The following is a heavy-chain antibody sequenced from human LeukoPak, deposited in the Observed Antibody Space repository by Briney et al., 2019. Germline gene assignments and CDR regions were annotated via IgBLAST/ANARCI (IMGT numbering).Heavy chain of an antibody. D-gene: IGHD5-18*01. CDR1: GYTFTSHD. CDR2: MNPNSGNT. V-gene: IGHV1-8*01. Sequence: GASVKISCKASGYTFTSHDINWARQATGQGLEWMGWMNPNSGNTGYAQRFQGRVTMTRDTSISTAYMELNSLRSDDTAVYYCLRGHHSAMALPFWFDPWGQGTLVTVSP. J-gene: IGHJ5*02. CDR3: LRGHHSAMALPFWFDP.